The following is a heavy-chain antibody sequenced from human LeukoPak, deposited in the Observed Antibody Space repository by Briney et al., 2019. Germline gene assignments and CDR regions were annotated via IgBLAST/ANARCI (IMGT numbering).Heavy chain of an antibody. Sequence: SETLFLTCTVSGGSLNSGSSYWSWMRQPPGKALEGIVYISYSGITSYNPSLKSRVTISVDTSKNQFSLKLSSVTAADTAVYYCARGGSYLDYWGQGTLVTVSS. V-gene: IGHV4-61*01. CDR1: GGSLNSGSSY. J-gene: IGHJ4*02. CDR3: ARGGSYLDY. CDR2: ISYSGIT. D-gene: IGHD1-26*01.